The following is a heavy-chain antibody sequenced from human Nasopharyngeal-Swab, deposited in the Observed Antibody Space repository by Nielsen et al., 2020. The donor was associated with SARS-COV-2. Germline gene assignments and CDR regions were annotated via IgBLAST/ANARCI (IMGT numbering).Heavy chain of an antibody. CDR3: WGGTATGPYYYYYGMDV. V-gene: IGHV3-21*01. CDR1: GFTFSSYS. Sequence: GGSLRLSCAASGFTFSSYSMNWVRQAPGKGLEWVSSISSSSSYIYYANSVKGRFTIPRDNAKKSLYLQMNRLRAEDTALYYWWGGTATGPYYYYYGMDVWGQGTTVTVSS. J-gene: IGHJ6*02. D-gene: IGHD1/OR15-1a*01. CDR2: ISSSSSYI.